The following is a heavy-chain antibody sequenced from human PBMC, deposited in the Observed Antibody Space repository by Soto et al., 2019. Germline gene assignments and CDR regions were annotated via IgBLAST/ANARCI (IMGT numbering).Heavy chain of an antibody. CDR3: AREGAGSGATFDY. V-gene: IGHV4-59*11. Sequence: SETLSLTCTVSGGSISGHHWSRIRQAPGRGLEWIGYIYYSGNTNYNPSLKSRVTMSVDTPKNQFSLKLRSVTAADTAVYYCAREGAGSGATFDYWGRGSLVTVSS. CDR2: IYYSGNT. J-gene: IGHJ4*02. D-gene: IGHD2-15*01. CDR1: GGSISGHH.